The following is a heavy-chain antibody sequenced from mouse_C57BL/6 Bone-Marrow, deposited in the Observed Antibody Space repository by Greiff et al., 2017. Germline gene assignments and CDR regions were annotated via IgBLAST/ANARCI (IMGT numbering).Heavy chain of an antibody. Sequence: VQLQQPGAELVRPGTSVKLSCKASGYTFTSYWMHWVKQRPGQGLEWIGVIDPSDSYTNYNQKFKGKATLTVDTSSSTAYMKLSSLTSEDSAVYYCARNYRDYWGQGTTLTVSS. D-gene: IGHD2-12*01. CDR2: IDPSDSYT. CDR1: GYTFTSYW. J-gene: IGHJ2*01. CDR3: ARNYRDY. V-gene: IGHV1-59*01.